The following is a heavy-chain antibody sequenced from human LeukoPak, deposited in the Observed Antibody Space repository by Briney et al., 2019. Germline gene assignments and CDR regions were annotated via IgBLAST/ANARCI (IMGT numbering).Heavy chain of an antibody. CDR1: GGSISSGDYY. CDR3: ARENLGVSRLVVPAAMENYYYYGMDV. Sequence: SETLSLTCTVSGGSISSGDYYWSWIRQHPGKGLEWIGYIYYSGSTYYNPSLKSRVTISVDTSKNQFSLNLSSVTAADTAVYYCARENLGVSRLVVPAAMENYYYYGMDVWGQGTTVTVSS. D-gene: IGHD2-2*01. V-gene: IGHV4-31*03. J-gene: IGHJ6*02. CDR2: IYYSGST.